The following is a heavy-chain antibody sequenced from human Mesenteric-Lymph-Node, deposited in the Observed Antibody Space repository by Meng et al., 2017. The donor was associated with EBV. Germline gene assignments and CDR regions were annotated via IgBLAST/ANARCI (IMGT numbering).Heavy chain of an antibody. Sequence: VQRQESGPGLVNPSGTLSLTCAVSGGSISSSYWWSWVGQPPGKGLEWIGEIYPSGITNYNPSLSSRVTMSVDKSKNQFSLNLISLTAAETAVYYCASAQCSGGGCPGGSWGQGTLVTVSS. V-gene: IGHV4-4*02. CDR3: ASAQCSGGGCPGGS. CDR1: GGSISSSYW. J-gene: IGHJ5*02. D-gene: IGHD2-15*01. CDR2: IYPSGIT.